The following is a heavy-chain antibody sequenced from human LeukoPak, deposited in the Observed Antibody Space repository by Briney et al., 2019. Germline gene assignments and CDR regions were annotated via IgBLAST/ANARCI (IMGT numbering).Heavy chain of an antibody. CDR3: ACYYGMDV. Sequence: ASVKVSCKASGGTFTSYTIGWVRQAPGQGLEWMGGIIPIFGTANYAQKFQGRVTTTADESTSTAYMELSSLRSEDTAVYYCACYYGMDVWGQGTTVTASS. J-gene: IGHJ6*02. CDR2: IIPIFGTA. CDR1: GGTFTSYT. V-gene: IGHV1-69*13.